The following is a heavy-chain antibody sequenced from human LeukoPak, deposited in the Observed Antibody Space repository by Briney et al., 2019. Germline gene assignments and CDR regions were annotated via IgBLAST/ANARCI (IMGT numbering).Heavy chain of an antibody. J-gene: IGHJ6*02. CDR2: ISAYNGNT. D-gene: IGHD1-7*01. V-gene: IGHV1-18*01. CDR1: GYTFTSYG. Sequence: ASVKVSCKASGYTFTSYGISWVRQAPGQGLAWMGWISAYNGNTNYAQKLQGRVTMTTDTSTSTAYMELRSLRSDDTAVYYCATGRGTTPTDYYYYYGMDVWSQGTTVTVSS. CDR3: ATGRGTTPTDYYYYYGMDV.